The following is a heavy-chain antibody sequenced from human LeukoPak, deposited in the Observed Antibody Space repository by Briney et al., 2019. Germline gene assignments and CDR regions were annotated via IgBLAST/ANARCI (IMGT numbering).Heavy chain of an antibody. CDR1: GFTFSAHY. V-gene: IGHV3-72*01. Sequence: GGSLRLSCAASGFTFSAHYLDWVRQAPGKGLEWVGRSRNKANSYTTEYPASVRGRFTISRDDSKNSLYLQMNSLKIEDTAVYYCASMPVRSLSNDIWGQGTMVTVSS. D-gene: IGHD2-2*01. J-gene: IGHJ3*02. CDR3: ASMPVRSLSNDI. CDR2: SRNKANSYTT.